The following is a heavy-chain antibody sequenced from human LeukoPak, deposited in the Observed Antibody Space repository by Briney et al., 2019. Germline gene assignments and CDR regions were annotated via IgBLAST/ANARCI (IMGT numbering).Heavy chain of an antibody. D-gene: IGHD3-22*01. J-gene: IGHJ4*02. CDR2: VYTSETT. CDR1: GGSISSYY. Sequence: SETLSLTCTVSGGSISSYYWSWIRQPAGKGLEWIGRVYTSETTNCNPSLKSRVTMSVDTSKDQFSLKLSSVTAADTAVYYCARDRNYYDSSGYWTVFDFWGQGTLVTVSS. CDR3: ARDRNYYDSSGYWTVFDF. V-gene: IGHV4-4*07.